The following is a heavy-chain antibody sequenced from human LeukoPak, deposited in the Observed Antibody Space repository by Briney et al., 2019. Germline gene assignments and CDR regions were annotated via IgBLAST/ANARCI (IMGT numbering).Heavy chain of an antibody. Sequence: ASVKVSCKASEGTFSSYAISWVRQAPEQGLEWMGGIIPIFGTANYAQKFQGRVTITADESTSTAYMELSSLRSEDTAVYYCARDSGGDYDWFDPWGQGTLVTVSS. CDR2: IIPIFGTA. V-gene: IGHV1-69*13. D-gene: IGHD4-17*01. CDR1: EGTFSSYA. J-gene: IGHJ5*02. CDR3: ARDSGGDYDWFDP.